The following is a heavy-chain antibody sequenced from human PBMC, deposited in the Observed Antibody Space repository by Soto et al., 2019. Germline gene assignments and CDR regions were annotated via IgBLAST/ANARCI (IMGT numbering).Heavy chain of an antibody. V-gene: IGHV3-30-3*01. J-gene: IGHJ4*02. CDR2: VSDDGTIK. Sequence: QVQLVESGGGVVQPGRSLRLSCAASGFTFSSYAMHWVRQAPGKGLEWVAIVSDDGTIKYYADSVKGRFTISRDHSKNTLYLQMSSLRPEDAAVYYRARGIVGTTEVGVDYWGQGTLVTVSS. D-gene: IGHD1-26*01. CDR3: ARGIVGTTEVGVDY. CDR1: GFTFSSYA.